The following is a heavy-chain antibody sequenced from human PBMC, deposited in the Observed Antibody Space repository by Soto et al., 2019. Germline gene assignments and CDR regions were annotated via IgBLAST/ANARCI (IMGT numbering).Heavy chain of an antibody. V-gene: IGHV4-34*01. CDR3: ATSTVDYYYYYMDV. CDR2: INHSGST. D-gene: IGHD4-4*01. Sequence: RIIKTPGKGLEWIGEINHSGSTNYNPSLKSRVTISVDTSKNQFSLKLSSVTAADTAVYYCATSTVDYYYYYMDVWGKGTTVTVSS. J-gene: IGHJ6*03.